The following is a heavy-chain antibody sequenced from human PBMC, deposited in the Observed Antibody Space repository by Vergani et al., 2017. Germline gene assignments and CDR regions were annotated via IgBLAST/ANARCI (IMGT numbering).Heavy chain of an antibody. Sequence: EVQLVQSGAEVKKPGESLKISCKGSGYSFTSYWIGWVRQMPGKGLEWMGIIYPGDSDTRYSPSFPGQVTISADKSISTAYLQWSSLKASDTAMYYCARRHCSSTSCYYYYFDYWGQGTLVTVSS. CDR2: IYPGDSDT. CDR1: GYSFTSYW. J-gene: IGHJ4*02. V-gene: IGHV5-51*01. CDR3: ARRHCSSTSCYYYYFDY. D-gene: IGHD2-2*01.